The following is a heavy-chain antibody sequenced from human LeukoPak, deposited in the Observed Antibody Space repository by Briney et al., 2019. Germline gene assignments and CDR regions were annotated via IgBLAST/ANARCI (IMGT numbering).Heavy chain of an antibody. D-gene: IGHD1-7*01. CDR1: GYTLTELS. CDR2: FDPEDGET. J-gene: IGHJ5*02. Sequence: ASVKVSCKVSGYTLTELSMHWVRQAPGKGLEWMGGFDPEDGETIYAQKFQGRVTMTRDTSISTAYMELSRLRSDDTAVYYCARDGNWNYHPFDPWGQGTLVTVSS. V-gene: IGHV1-24*01. CDR3: ARDGNWNYHPFDP.